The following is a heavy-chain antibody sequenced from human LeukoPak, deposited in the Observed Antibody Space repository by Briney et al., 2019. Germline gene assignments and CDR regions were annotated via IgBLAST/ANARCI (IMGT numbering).Heavy chain of an antibody. J-gene: IGHJ4*02. CDR3: AREEAAAGTSAFDY. V-gene: IGHV3-11*01. CDR1: GFTFSDYY. CDR2: ISSSGSTI. Sequence: PGGSLRLSCAAPGFTFSDYYMSWIRQAPGKGLEWVSYISSSGSTIYYADSVKGRFTISRDNAKNSLYLQMNSLRAEDTAVYYCAREEAAAGTSAFDYWGQGTLVTVSS. D-gene: IGHD6-13*01.